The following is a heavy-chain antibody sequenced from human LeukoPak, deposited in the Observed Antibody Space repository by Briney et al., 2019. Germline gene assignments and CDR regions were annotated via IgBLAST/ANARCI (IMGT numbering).Heavy chain of an antibody. CDR2: MSGRGDTS. CDR3: AKLAGIRGWFVYYFDY. CDR1: GFTFGTHA. Sequence: PGGSLRLSCAASGFTFGTHAMTWVRLAPGKGLEWVSGMSGRGDTSYYADSVKGRFTISRDNSKNTLFLQMNSLRAEDTAVYYCAKLAGIRGWFVYYFDYWGQGTLVTVS. J-gene: IGHJ4*02. D-gene: IGHD6-19*01. V-gene: IGHV3-23*01.